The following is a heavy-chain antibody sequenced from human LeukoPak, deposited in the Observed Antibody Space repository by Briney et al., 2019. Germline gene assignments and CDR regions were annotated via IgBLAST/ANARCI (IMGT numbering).Heavy chain of an antibody. D-gene: IGHD6-19*01. Sequence: GGSLRLSCAASGFTFSSYEMNWIRQAPGKGLEWVSYISSSGSTIYYADSVKGRFTISRDNAKNTLYLQMNSLRAEDTAVYYCARDISSGWPDYWGQGTLVTVSS. CDR2: ISSSGSTI. J-gene: IGHJ4*02. CDR1: GFTFSSYE. CDR3: ARDISSGWPDY. V-gene: IGHV3-48*03.